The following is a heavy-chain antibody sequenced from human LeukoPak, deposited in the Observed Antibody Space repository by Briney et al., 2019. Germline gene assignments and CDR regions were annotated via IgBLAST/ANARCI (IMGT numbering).Heavy chain of an antibody. J-gene: IGHJ4*02. CDR2: ISREGKTI. D-gene: IGHD3-10*01. CDR1: GFIFSSYT. CDR3: AKDQFKDYYGSGSYLYYFDY. V-gene: IGHV3-48*04. Sequence: PGESLRLSCAVSGFIFSSYTMNWVRQAPGQGLEWVSYISREGKTIYADSVKGRFTISRDNAQNSLYLQMNSLRAEDTAVYYCAKDQFKDYYGSGSYLYYFDYWGQGTLVTVSS.